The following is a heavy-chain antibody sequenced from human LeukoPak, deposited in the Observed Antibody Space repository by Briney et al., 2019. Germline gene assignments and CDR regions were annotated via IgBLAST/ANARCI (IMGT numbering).Heavy chain of an antibody. CDR1: GFTFSSYW. V-gene: IGHV3-7*01. J-gene: IGHJ4*02. D-gene: IGHD3-16*02. CDR2: IKQDGSEK. CDR3: ARDGDRSLWSPEYYFDY. Sequence: PGGSLRLSCAASGFTFSSYWMSWVRQAPGKGLEWVANIKQDGSEKYYVDSVKGRFTISRDNAKNLLYLQMNSLRAEDTAVYYCARDGDRSLWSPEYYFDYWGQGTLVTVSS.